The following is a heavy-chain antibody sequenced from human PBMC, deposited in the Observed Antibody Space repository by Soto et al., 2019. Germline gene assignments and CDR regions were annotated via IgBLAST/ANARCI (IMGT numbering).Heavy chain of an antibody. V-gene: IGHV3-53*01. D-gene: IGHD3-22*01. Sequence: GGSLRLSCAASGFTVSSNYMSWVRQAPGKGLEWVSVIYSGGSTYYADSVKGRFTISRDNSKNTLYLQMNSLRAEDTAVYYCARDLYYDSSGYQGDYGMDVWGQGTTVTVSS. J-gene: IGHJ6*02. CDR2: IYSGGST. CDR1: GFTVSSNY. CDR3: ARDLYYDSSGYQGDYGMDV.